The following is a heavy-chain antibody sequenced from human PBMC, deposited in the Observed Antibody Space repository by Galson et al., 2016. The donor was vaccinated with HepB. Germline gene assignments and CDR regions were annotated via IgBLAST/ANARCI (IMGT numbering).Heavy chain of an antibody. CDR2: ISWNSGSI. D-gene: IGHD3-22*01. Sequence: SLRLSCAASGFTLDHYAMHWVRQAPGKGLEWVSGISWNSGSIGYADSVKGRFTIPRDNAKNSLYLQMTSLRAGDTALYYWAKDSGAYYYDSSGYRRNAFDIWGQGTMVTVSS. CDR3: AKDSGAYYYDSSGYRRNAFDI. J-gene: IGHJ3*02. CDR1: GFTLDHYA. V-gene: IGHV3-9*01.